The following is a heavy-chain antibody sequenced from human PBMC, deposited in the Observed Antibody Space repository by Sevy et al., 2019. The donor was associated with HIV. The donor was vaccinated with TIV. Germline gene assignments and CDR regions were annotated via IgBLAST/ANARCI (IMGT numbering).Heavy chain of an antibody. D-gene: IGHD6-6*01. Sequence: GGFLRLSCAASGFTFSSYEMHCVRQLRGGGLEWVSAIGIAGDTFYADSVRSRFTISRENAANSLHLQMNSLRAGDSATDYCAREELSSSSDGFDIWGQGTMVTVSS. CDR1: GFTFSSYE. V-gene: IGHV3-13*01. CDR3: AREELSSSSDGFDI. CDR2: IGIAGDT. J-gene: IGHJ3*02.